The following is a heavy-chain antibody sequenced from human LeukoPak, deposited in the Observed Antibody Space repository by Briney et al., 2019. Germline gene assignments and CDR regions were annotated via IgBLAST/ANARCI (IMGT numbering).Heavy chain of an antibody. V-gene: IGHV3-23*01. D-gene: IGHD4-23*01. CDR2: ITATTRST. J-gene: IGHJ3*01. CDR3: AKDPNGDYVGAFDF. CDR1: GFTFSSYW. Sequence: GGSLRLSCAAPGFTFSSYWMNWVRQAPGKGLEWVSTITATTRSTSYADSVKGRFTISRDNSKRTLYLQMNSLRVEDTAMYYCAKDPNGDYVGAFDFWGQGTLVSVSS.